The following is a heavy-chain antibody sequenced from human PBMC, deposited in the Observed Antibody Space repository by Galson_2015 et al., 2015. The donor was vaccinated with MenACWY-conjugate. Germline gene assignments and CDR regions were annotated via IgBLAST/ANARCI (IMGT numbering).Heavy chain of an antibody. D-gene: IGHD4-17*01. Sequence: SVRVSCEASGFSFDDYGMSWVRQAPGQGLEWVCVINWDGVSTDYADSVKDRFTITRDNATNTLYLQMNSLRAEDTALYYCARDRATVTNYYYYGQDVWGQGTTVIVS. J-gene: IGHJ6*02. CDR3: ARDRATVTNYYYYGQDV. V-gene: IGHV3-20*04. CDR1: GFSFDDYG. CDR2: INWDGVST.